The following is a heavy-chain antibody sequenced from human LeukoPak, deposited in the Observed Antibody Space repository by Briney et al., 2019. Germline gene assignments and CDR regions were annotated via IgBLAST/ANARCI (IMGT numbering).Heavy chain of an antibody. CDR2: ISSSGSSI. CDR3: ARRIYGSGTNWFDP. V-gene: IGHV3-48*03. CDR1: GFTFSSYE. J-gene: IGHJ5*02. D-gene: IGHD3-10*01. Sequence: PGGSLRLSCAASGFTFSSYEMNWVRQAPGKGLEWVSSISSSGSSIYYADSVKGRFTISRDNAKNPLYLQMNSLRAEDTAVYYCARRIYGSGTNWFDPWGQGTLVTVSS.